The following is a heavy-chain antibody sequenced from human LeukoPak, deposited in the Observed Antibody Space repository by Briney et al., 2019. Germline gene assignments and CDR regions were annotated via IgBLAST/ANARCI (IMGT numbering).Heavy chain of an antibody. CDR2: INPSGGST. J-gene: IGHJ4*02. CDR3: ARVIETAAVAGEFPFDY. Sequence: ASVKVSCKASGCTFTSYYMHWVRQAPGQGLEWMGIINPSGGSTSYAQKFQGRVTMTRDTSTSTVYMELSSLRSEDTAVYYCARVIETAAVAGEFPFDYWGQGTLVTVSS. D-gene: IGHD6-19*01. CDR1: GCTFTSYY. V-gene: IGHV1-46*01.